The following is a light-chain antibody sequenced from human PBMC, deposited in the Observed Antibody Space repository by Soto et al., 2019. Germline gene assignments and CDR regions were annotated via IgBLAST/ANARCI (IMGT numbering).Light chain of an antibody. Sequence: DIQMTQSPSSLSASVGDRVTITCRASQSISSYLNWYQQKPGKAPKLLIYDASNLAPGVPSSFSGSGSGTDFAFTISSLQADDIATYYCQQYDSVPLTFGGGTKVDIK. CDR3: QQYDSVPLT. CDR2: DAS. V-gene: IGKV1-33*01. CDR1: QSISSY. J-gene: IGKJ4*01.